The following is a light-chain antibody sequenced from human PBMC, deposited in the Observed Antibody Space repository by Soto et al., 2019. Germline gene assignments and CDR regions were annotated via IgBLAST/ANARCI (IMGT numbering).Light chain of an antibody. V-gene: IGLV7-46*01. J-gene: IGLJ2*01. Sequence: QAVVTQEPSLTVSPGGTVTLTCDSSTGAVASGHFPYWFQQKPGQAPRTLIYDTSNKHSWTPARFSGSLLGGKAALTLSGAQSEDEADYYCLLSYSDARVFGGGTQLTVL. CDR2: DTS. CDR1: TGAVASGHF. CDR3: LLSYSDARV.